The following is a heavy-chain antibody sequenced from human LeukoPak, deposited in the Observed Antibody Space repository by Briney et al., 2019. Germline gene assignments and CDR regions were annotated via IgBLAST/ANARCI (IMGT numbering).Heavy chain of an antibody. CDR2: INHSGST. Sequence: MPSETLSLTCAVYGGSFSGYYWSWIRQPPGKGLEWIGEINHSGSTNYNPSLKSRVTISVDTSKNQFSLKLSSVTAADTAVYYCARRVRIAVAGTWGRYFDYWGQGTLVTVSS. CDR1: GGSFSGYY. V-gene: IGHV4-34*01. J-gene: IGHJ4*02. CDR3: ARRVRIAVAGTWGRYFDY. D-gene: IGHD6-19*01.